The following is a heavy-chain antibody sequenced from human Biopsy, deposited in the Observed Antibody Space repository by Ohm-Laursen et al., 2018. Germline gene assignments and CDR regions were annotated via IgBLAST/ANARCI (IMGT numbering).Heavy chain of an antibody. D-gene: IGHD3-16*01. J-gene: IGHJ4*02. Sequence: SLRLSCAASGFTFSDYYMSWIRQAPGRGLEWVSHISGIGDTTYYADSVKGRFTISRDNSKNSLYLQMTSLRAEDTAVYYCARDLTWGSYFDSWGQGPLVTVSS. CDR2: ISGIGDTT. CDR1: GFTFSDYY. CDR3: ARDLTWGSYFDS. V-gene: IGHV3-11*01.